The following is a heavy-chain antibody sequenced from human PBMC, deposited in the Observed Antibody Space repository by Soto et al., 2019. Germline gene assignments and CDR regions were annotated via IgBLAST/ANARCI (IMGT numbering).Heavy chain of an antibody. D-gene: IGHD2-2*01. Sequence: QITLKESGPTLVKPTQTLTLTCTFSGFSLTTSGVGVTWFRQPPGKALEWLGLIYWNGIERYSPSLKSRLSLTKDTSKDQVVLTMTDVGPVDTATYYCAHTRVPDTLDYWGPGTRVTVSS. V-gene: IGHV2-5*01. CDR1: GFSLTTSGVG. J-gene: IGHJ4*02. CDR2: IYWNGIE. CDR3: AHTRVPDTLDY.